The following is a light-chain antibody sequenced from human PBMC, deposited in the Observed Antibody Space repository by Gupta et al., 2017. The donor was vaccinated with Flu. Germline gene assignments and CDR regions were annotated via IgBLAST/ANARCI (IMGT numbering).Light chain of an antibody. Sequence: EIVLTQSPGILSLSPGERATLSCRASQSVSSTYLAWYQQKPGQAPRLLIYGASSRATGIPDRFSGSGSGTDFTLTISRLEPEDFAVYYCQQYGSSSIYSFGQGTKLE. J-gene: IGKJ2*03. CDR1: QSVSSTY. CDR2: GAS. V-gene: IGKV3-20*01. CDR3: QQYGSSSIYS.